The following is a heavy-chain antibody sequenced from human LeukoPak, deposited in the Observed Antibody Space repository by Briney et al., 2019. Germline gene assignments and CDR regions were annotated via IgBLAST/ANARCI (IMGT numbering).Heavy chain of an antibody. CDR3: ARESGSSWSSYGFDY. D-gene: IGHD6-13*01. CDR1: VDSVSSNSAA. V-gene: IGHV6-1*01. CDR2: TYYRYKLCN. J-gene: IGHJ4*02. Sequence: SHTLALTCAISVDSVSSNSAAWKSISQSPSRGLEWLGRTYYRYKLCNDYAVSVKSRITINQDTSKTQFSLQLNSGTPEDTAVYYCARESGSSWSSYGFDYWGQGTLVTVSS.